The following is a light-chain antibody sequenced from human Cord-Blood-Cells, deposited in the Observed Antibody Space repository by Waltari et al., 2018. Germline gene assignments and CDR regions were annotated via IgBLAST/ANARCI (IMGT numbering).Light chain of an antibody. CDR1: QSISSW. J-gene: IGKJ1*01. CDR3: QQYNSYWT. Sequence: DIQMTQSPSTLSASVGDRVTITCRASQSISSWLAWYQQKPGKAPKLLIYDASRLESGGPSRFSGSGSGTEFTLNSSSLQPDDFATDYCQQYNSYWTFGQGTKVEIK. CDR2: DAS. V-gene: IGKV1-5*01.